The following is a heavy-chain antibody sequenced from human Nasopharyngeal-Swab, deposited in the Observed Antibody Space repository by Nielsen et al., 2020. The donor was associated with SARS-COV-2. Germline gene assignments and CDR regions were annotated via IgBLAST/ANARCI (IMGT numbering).Heavy chain of an antibody. D-gene: IGHD2-21*01. J-gene: IGHJ6*02. CDR3: AKAPYLRGLDV. CDR2: ISGSGSYV. V-gene: IGHV3-21*04. Sequence: GESLKISCAGSGFSFNTYSMIWVRQVPGEGLEWVSSISGSGSYVYYADSVKGRFTISKDSAKNSLYLQMNSLRVEDTALYYCAKAPYLRGLDVWGQGTTVTVSS. CDR1: GFSFNTYS.